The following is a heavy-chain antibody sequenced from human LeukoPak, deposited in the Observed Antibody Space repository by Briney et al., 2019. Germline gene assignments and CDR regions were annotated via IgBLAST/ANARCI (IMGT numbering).Heavy chain of an antibody. CDR1: GYTFTGYY. Sequence: ASVKVSCKASGYTFTGYYMHWVRQAPGQGLEWMGRINPNSGGTNYAQKFQGRVTMTRDTSISTAYTELSRLRSDDTAVYYCARDAQWLALREYYFDYWGQGTLVTVSS. CDR3: ARDAQWLALREYYFDY. V-gene: IGHV1-2*06. CDR2: INPNSGGT. D-gene: IGHD6-19*01. J-gene: IGHJ4*02.